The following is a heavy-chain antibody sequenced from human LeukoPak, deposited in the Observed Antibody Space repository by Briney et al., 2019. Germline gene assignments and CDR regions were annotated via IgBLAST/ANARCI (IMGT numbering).Heavy chain of an antibody. D-gene: IGHD3-3*01. V-gene: IGHV4-61*02. CDR2: IYTSGST. Sequence: SETLSLTCTVSGGSISSGSYYWSWIRQPAGKGLEWSGRIYTSGSTNYNPSLKSRVTISVDTSKNQFSLKLSSVTAADTAVYYCARGGRFLEWYYYYGMDVWGQGTTVTVSS. J-gene: IGHJ6*02. CDR1: GGSISSGSYY. CDR3: ARGGRFLEWYYYYGMDV.